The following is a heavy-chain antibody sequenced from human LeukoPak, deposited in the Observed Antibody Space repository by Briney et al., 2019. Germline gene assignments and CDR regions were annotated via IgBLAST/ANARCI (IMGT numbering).Heavy chain of an antibody. CDR1: GFTFSSYW. CDR2: IKQDGSEK. CDR3: ARAVPEGKITKYGSGSYVVWSAFDI. V-gene: IGHV3-7*01. Sequence: TGGSLRLSCAASGFTFSSYWMSWVRQAPGKGLEWVANIKQDGSEKYYVDSVKGRSTISRDNAKNSLYLQMNSLRAEDTAVYYCARAVPEGKITKYGSGSYVVWSAFDIWGQGTMVTVSS. J-gene: IGHJ3*02. D-gene: IGHD3-10*01.